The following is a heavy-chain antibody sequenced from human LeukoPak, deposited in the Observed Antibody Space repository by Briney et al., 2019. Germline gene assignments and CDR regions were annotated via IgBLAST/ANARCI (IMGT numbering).Heavy chain of an antibody. CDR2: ISGSGAFI. D-gene: IGHD2-21*02. J-gene: IGHJ4*02. V-gene: IGHV3-21*01. Sequence: GGSLRLSCAVSGCRISSFGMIWVRQAPGKGLEWLASISGSGAFIYYADSVKGRFTISKDNTKNSVHLQLTSLRAEDTAVYYCARDSEADCGGDCYFYFDYWGQGTRVTVSS. CDR3: ARDSEADCGGDCYFYFDY. CDR1: GCRISSFG.